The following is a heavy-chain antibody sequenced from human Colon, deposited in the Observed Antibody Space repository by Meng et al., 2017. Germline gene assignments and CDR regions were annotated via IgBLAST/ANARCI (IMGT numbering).Heavy chain of an antibody. CDR2: IYYRGST. CDR1: GGSVSSCSYY. CDR3: ARGMTNGITFGGVIVN. V-gene: IGHV4-61*01. J-gene: IGHJ4*02. Sequence: VQLQEAGPGRGRPTATLALTWSVSGGSVSSCSYYLSGIRQPPGKGLEWIGYIYYRGSTNYNPSLKSRVTISVDTSKNQFSLKLSSVTAADTAVYYFARGMTNGITFGGVIVNWGQGTLVTVSS. D-gene: IGHD3-16*02.